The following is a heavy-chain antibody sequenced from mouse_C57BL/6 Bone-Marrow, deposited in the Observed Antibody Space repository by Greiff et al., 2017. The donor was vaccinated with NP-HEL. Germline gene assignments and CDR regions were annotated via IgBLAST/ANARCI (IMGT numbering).Heavy chain of an antibody. CDR2: IHPNSGST. D-gene: IGHD2-5*01. CDR3: ASEYYYSNYDYAMDY. J-gene: IGHJ4*01. Sequence: QVQLQQPGAELVKPGASVKLSCKASGYTFTSYWMHWVKQRPGQGLEWIGMIHPNSGSTNYNEKFKSKATLTVDKSSSTAYMQLSSLTSEDSAVYYCASEYYYSNYDYAMDYWGQGTSVTVSS. CDR1: GYTFTSYW. V-gene: IGHV1-64*01.